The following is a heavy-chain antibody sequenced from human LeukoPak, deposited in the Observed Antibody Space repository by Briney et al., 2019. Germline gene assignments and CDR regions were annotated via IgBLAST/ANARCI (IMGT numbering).Heavy chain of an antibody. V-gene: IGHV4-59*01. D-gene: IGHD2-2*01. CDR1: GGSISSYY. Sequence: PSETLSLTCTVSGGSISSYYWSWIRQPPGKGLEWIGYIYYSGSTNYNPSLKSRVIISVDTSKNQFSLKLSSVTAADTAVYYCARAPGYCSSTSCYAPRAFDYWGQGTLVTVSS. J-gene: IGHJ4*02. CDR2: IYYSGST. CDR3: ARAPGYCSSTSCYAPRAFDY.